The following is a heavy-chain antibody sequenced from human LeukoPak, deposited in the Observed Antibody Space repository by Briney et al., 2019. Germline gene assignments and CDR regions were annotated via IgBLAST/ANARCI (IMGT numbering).Heavy chain of an antibody. CDR2: ISSSSSVI. J-gene: IGHJ4*02. CDR3: ARARGYSYGYSNY. D-gene: IGHD5-18*01. Sequence: GGSLRLSCAASGFTFSSYSMNWVRQAPGKGLEWDSYISSSSSVIDYADSVKGRFTISRDNAKNSLYLQMNSLRAEDTAFYYCARARGYSYGYSNYWGQGTLVTVSS. V-gene: IGHV3-48*01. CDR1: GFTFSSYS.